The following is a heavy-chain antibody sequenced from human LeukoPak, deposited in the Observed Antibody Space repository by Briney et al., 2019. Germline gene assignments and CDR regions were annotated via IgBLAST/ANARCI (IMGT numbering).Heavy chain of an antibody. CDR1: GFTVSSNY. J-gene: IGHJ3*02. CDR3: ATSYDILTGHRNAFDI. V-gene: IGHV3-66*01. D-gene: IGHD3-9*01. CDR2: IYSGGST. Sequence: PGGSLRLSCAASGFTVSSNYMSWVRQAPGKGLEWVSVIYSGGSTYYADSVKGRFTISRDNSKNTLYLQMNSLRAEDTAVYYCATSYDILTGHRNAFDIWGQGTMVTVSS.